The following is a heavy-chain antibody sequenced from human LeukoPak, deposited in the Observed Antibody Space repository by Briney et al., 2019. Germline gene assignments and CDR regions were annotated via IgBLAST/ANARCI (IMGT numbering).Heavy chain of an antibody. CDR2: INHSGST. CDR3: ARGQDFWSGPRMDV. V-gene: IGHV4-34*01. D-gene: IGHD3-3*01. J-gene: IGHJ6*03. Sequence: PSETLSLTCAVYGGSFSGYYWSWIRQPPGKGLEWIEEINHSGSTNHNPSLKSRVTISVDTSKNQFSLKLSSVTAADTAVYYCARGQDFWSGPRMDVWGKGTTVTVSS. CDR1: GGSFSGYY.